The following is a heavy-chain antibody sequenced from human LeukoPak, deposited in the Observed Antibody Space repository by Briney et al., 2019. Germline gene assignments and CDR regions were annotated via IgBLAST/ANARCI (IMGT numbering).Heavy chain of an antibody. V-gene: IGHV1-69*05. CDR3: ASGYSSSSAYYYYYMDV. J-gene: IGHJ6*03. Sequence: SVKVSCKASGGTFSSYAISWVRQAPGQGLEWMGGIIPIFGTANYAQKFQGRVTITTDESTSTAYMELSSLRSEDTAVYYCASGYSSSSAYYYYYMDVWGKGTTVTASS. CDR1: GGTFSSYA. CDR2: IIPIFGTA. D-gene: IGHD6-6*01.